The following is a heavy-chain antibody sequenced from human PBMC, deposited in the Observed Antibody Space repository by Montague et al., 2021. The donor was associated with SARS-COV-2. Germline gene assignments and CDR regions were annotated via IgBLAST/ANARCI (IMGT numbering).Heavy chain of an antibody. CDR3: ARWDIPRWTFSF. D-gene: IGHD3/OR15-3a*01. J-gene: IGHJ3*01. V-gene: IGHV6-1*01. CDR2: KRLN. Sequence: KRLNDYRGSVRSRMIINPDTSRNQFSLQLNSVTPEDTAVYYCARWDIPRWTFSFWGQGTMVTVSS.